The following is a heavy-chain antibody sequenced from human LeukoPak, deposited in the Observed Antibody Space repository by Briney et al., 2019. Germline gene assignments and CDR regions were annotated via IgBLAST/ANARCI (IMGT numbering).Heavy chain of an antibody. CDR3: ASCFPSSGYCDY. CDR1: GFTFSTYG. Sequence: PGGSLRLSCAASGFTFSTYGMHWVRQAPGKGLEWVAVISYDGSNKYYADSVKGRFTISRDNAKNTLYLQMNSLRAEDTAVYYCASCFPSSGYCDYWGQGTLVTVSS. J-gene: IGHJ4*02. D-gene: IGHD3-22*01. CDR2: ISYDGSNK. V-gene: IGHV3-30*12.